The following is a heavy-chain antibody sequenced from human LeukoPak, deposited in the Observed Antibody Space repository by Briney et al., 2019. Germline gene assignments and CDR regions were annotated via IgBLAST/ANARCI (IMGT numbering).Heavy chain of an antibody. V-gene: IGHV3-53*01. D-gene: IGHD3-22*01. CDR1: GFTFSSCA. J-gene: IGHJ4*01. CDR2: IYSGGST. CDR3: ARVSDSSRYYYGY. Sequence: GGSLRLSCAASGFTFSSCAMSWVRQAPGKGLEWVSVIYSGGSTYYADSVKGRFTISRDNSKNTLYLQMNSLRAEDTAVYYCARVSDSSRYYYGYWGHGTLVTVSS.